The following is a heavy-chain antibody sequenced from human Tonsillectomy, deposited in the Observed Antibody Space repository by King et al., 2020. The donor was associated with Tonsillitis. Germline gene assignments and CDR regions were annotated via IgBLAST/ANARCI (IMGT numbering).Heavy chain of an antibody. J-gene: IGHJ6*02. V-gene: IGHV3-53*04. Sequence: VQLVESGGGLVQPGGSLRLSCAASGFTVSNNYMSWVRQGPGKGLEWVSVIYNGGSTYYADSVKGRFTISRHNSKNTLYLQMNSLRAEDTAVYYCASGAAYYYYGMDVWGQGTTVTVSS. CDR1: GFTVSNNY. CDR3: ASGAAYYYYGMDV. CDR2: IYNGGST. D-gene: IGHD1-26*01.